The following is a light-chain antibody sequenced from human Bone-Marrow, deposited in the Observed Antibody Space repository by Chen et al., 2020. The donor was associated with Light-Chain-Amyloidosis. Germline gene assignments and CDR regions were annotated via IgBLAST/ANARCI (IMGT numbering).Light chain of an antibody. CDR1: SSXVVDYXY. CDR2: EVS. CDR3: SSXAGSNNFV. V-gene: IGLV2-8*01. Sequence: QSALAQPHSASGSPGQSVTSSCAXXSSXVVDYXYVSWXQQHPXKAPXLMIYEVSKRPSGVPDRFSGSKSXNTXXLTVXXLQXXXEAXXXCSSXAGSNNFVFGTGTKVTVL. J-gene: IGLJ1*01.